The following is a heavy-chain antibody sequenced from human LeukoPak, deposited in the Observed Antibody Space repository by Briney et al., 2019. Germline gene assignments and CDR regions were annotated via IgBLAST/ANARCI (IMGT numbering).Heavy chain of an antibody. D-gene: IGHD4-11*01. V-gene: IGHV4-30-4*01. J-gene: IGHJ3*02. CDR3: SRDVQTSGDAFDI. Sequence: SETLSLTCTVSGXSICSGDDYWTWIRQPPGKGLEWIGCIYYSGSTYYNPSLKSRLTISVDTSKNQFSLTLSSVTAADTAVYYCSRDVQTSGDAFDIWGQGTMVTVSS. CDR1: GXSICSGDDY. CDR2: IYYSGST.